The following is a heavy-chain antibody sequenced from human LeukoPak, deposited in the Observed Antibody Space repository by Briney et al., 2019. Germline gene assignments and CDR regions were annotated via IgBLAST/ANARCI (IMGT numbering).Heavy chain of an antibody. CDR3: ARAGGFGEFFDYMDV. CDR2: INPNSGGT. D-gene: IGHD3-10*01. J-gene: IGHJ6*03. V-gene: IGHV1-2*02. Sequence: ASVKVSCKASGYTFTYRYLHWVRQAPGQGLEWMGWINPNSGGTNYAQKFQGRVTMTRDTSISTAYMELSRLRSDDTAVYYCARAGGFGEFFDYMDVWGKGTTVTISS. CDR1: GYTFTYRY.